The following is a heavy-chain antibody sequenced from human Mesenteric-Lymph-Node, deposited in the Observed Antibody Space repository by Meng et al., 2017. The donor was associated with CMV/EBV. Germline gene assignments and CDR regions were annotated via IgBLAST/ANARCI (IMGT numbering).Heavy chain of an antibody. CDR3: AKDLRCSSTSCYKSY. CDR2: ISGSGGTT. V-gene: IGHV3-23*01. CDR1: GFTFSDFY. J-gene: IGHJ4*02. D-gene: IGHD2-2*02. Sequence: GESLKISCAASGFTFSDFYMSWIRQAPGKGLQWVSAISGSGGTTYYADSVKGRFTISRDNSKNTLYLQMNSLRAEDTAVYYCAKDLRCSSTSCYKSYWGQGTLVTVSS.